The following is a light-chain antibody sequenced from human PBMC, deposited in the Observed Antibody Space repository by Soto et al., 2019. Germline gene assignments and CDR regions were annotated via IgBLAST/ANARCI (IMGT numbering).Light chain of an antibody. CDR1: QSVSSY. J-gene: IGKJ1*01. CDR3: QQRSNWPPAT. CDR2: DAS. V-gene: IGKV3-11*01. Sequence: EIVLTQSPATLSLSPGERATLSCRASQSVSSYLAWYQQKPGQAPRLLIYDASNRATGIPARFSGSGSGTDFTLTSSSLEPEDFAVYYCQQRSNWPPATFGQGTKVEIK.